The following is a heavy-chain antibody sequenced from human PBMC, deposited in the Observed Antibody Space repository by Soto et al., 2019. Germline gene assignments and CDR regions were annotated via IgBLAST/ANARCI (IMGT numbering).Heavy chain of an antibody. Sequence: QVQLVESGGGVVQPGRSLRLSCAASGFTFSSYGMHWVRQAPGKGLEWVAVIWYDGSNKYYADSVKGRFTISRDNSKNTLYLQMNSLRAEDTAVYYCARGGLERQKTGARDYFDYWGQGTLVTVSS. D-gene: IGHD1-1*01. CDR1: GFTFSSYG. J-gene: IGHJ4*02. CDR3: ARGGLERQKTGARDYFDY. V-gene: IGHV3-33*01. CDR2: IWYDGSNK.